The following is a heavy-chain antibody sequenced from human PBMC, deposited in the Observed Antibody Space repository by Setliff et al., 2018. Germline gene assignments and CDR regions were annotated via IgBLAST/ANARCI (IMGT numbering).Heavy chain of an antibody. V-gene: IGHV3-23*03. D-gene: IGHD5-12*01. Sequence: PGGSLRLSCAASGFTLRSYGMSWVRQAPGKGLEWVSLIYSGDSTTYYGDSVKGRFTISRDKSKNTLYLQMNSLRAEDTAIYYCAKVRSSGYDPVMGNWGQGTLVTVSS. CDR3: AKVRSSGYDPVMGN. CDR2: IYSGDSTT. CDR1: GFTLRSYG. J-gene: IGHJ4*02.